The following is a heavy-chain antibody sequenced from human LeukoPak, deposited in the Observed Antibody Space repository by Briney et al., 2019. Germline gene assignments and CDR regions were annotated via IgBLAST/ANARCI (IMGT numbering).Heavy chain of an antibody. CDR1: GGSIRRGDYY. D-gene: IGHD5-18*01. Sequence: PSETLSLTCTVSGGSIRRGDYYWSWIRQPPGKGLEWIGYIYYSGSTNYNPSLKSRVTISVDTSKNQFSLKLSSVTAADTAVYYCVGSGYSYGSYWYFDLWGRGTLVTVSS. CDR3: VGSGYSYGSYWYFDL. V-gene: IGHV4-61*08. CDR2: IYYSGST. J-gene: IGHJ2*01.